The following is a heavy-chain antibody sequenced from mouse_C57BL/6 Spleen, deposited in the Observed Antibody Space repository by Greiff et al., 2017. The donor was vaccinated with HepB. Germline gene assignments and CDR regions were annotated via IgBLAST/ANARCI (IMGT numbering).Heavy chain of an antibody. Sequence: VQLQQSGAELVKPGASVKLSCKASGYTFTSYWMHWVKQRPGQGLEWIGMIHPNSGSTNYNEKFKSKATLTVDKSSSTAYMQLSSLTSEDSAVYYCARDYGYDDYAMDYWGQRTSVTVSS. CDR3: ARDYGYDDYAMDY. V-gene: IGHV1-64*01. D-gene: IGHD2-2*01. CDR1: GYTFTSYW. CDR2: IHPNSGST. J-gene: IGHJ4*01.